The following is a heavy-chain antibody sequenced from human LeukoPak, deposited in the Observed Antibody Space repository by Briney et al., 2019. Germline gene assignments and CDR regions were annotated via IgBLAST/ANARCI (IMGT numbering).Heavy chain of an antibody. D-gene: IGHD3-10*01. J-gene: IGHJ4*02. CDR3: ARSLYYYGSGSYPRGDY. V-gene: IGHV1-18*01. Sequence: ASVKVSCKASGYTFTSYGISWVRQAPGQGLEWMGWISAYNGNTNYAQKLQGRVTMTTDTSTSTAYMELRSLRSDDTPVYYCARSLYYYGSGSYPRGDYWGQGTLVTVSS. CDR1: GYTFTSYG. CDR2: ISAYNGNT.